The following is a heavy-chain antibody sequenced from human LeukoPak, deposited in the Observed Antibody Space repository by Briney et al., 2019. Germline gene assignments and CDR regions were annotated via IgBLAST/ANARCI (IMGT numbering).Heavy chain of an antibody. CDR2: INHSGST. D-gene: IGHD3-22*01. J-gene: IGHJ4*01. CDR1: GGSFSGYY. V-gene: IGHV4-34*01. CDR3: ARGRSAFDSTSYYYEI. Sequence: SETLSLTCAVYGGSFSGYYWSWIRQPPGKGLEWIGEINHSGSTNYNPSLKSRVTISVDTSKNQFSLKLSSVTAADTAMYYCARGRSAFDSTSYYYEIWGRGILVTVSS.